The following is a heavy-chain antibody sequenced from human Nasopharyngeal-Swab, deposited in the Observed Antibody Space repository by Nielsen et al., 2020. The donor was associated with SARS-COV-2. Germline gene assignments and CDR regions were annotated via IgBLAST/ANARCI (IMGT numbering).Heavy chain of an antibody. CDR2: IYYSGST. CDR3: ARGGPLVTGFDY. D-gene: IGHD3-9*01. J-gene: IGHJ4*02. CDR1: GGSISSYY. Sequence: SETLSLTCTVSGGSISSYYWSWVRQPPGKGLEWIGYIYYSGSTNCNPSLKSRVTISVDTSKNQFSLKLSSVTAADTAVYYCARGGPLVTGFDYWGQGTLVTVSS. V-gene: IGHV4-59*01.